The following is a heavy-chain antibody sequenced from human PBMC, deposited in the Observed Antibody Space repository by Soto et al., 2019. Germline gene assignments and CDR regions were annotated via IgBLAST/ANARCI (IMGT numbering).Heavy chain of an antibody. CDR3: AKDSSVIAAAGIY. CDR2: ISGCGGST. Sequence: EVQLLESGGGLVQPGGSLRLSCAASGFTFSSYAMSWVRQAPGKGLEWVSAISGCGGSTYYAESVKGRFTISRDNSKNTLYLQMNSLRAEDTSVYYCAKDSSVIAAAGIYWGQGTLVTVSS. J-gene: IGHJ4*02. D-gene: IGHD6-13*01. CDR1: GFTFSSYA. V-gene: IGHV3-23*01.